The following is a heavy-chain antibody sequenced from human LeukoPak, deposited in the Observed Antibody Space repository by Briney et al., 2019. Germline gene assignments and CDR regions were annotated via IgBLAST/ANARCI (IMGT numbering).Heavy chain of an antibody. J-gene: IGHJ4*02. CDR3: AKGARIAAAGSPYYFDY. CDR2: IRYDGSNK. D-gene: IGHD6-13*01. Sequence: PGGSLRLSCVASGFTFSNYVMNWVRQAPGKGLEWVAFIRYDGSNKYYADSVKGRFTISRDNSKNTLYLQMNSLRAEDTAVYYCAKGARIAAAGSPYYFDYWGQGTLVTVSS. V-gene: IGHV3-30*02. CDR1: GFTFSNYV.